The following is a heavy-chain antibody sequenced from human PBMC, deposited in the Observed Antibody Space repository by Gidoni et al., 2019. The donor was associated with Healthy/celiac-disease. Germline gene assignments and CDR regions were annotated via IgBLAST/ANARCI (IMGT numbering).Heavy chain of an antibody. CDR1: GFTFSSYS. D-gene: IGHD3-10*01. CDR3: ARDSGFIFDY. CDR2: ISSCSSYI. Sequence: EVKRVDPGGGLVKPGGSLSLSCAASGFTFSSYSMNWVRQAPWKGLELVSSISSCSSYIYYADSVKGLFTISRDNAKNSLYLQMNSLRAEDTAVYYCARDSGFIFDYWGQGTLVTVSS. J-gene: IGHJ4*02. V-gene: IGHV3-21*01.